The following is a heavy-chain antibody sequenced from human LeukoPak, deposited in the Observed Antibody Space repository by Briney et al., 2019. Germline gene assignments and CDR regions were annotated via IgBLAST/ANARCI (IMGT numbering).Heavy chain of an antibody. CDR3: ARDWNRYAY. J-gene: IGHJ4*02. Sequence: ASVKVSCKASGYTFTGYYMHWVRQAPGQGLEWMGLINPNSGGTQVAQNFQGRVTMTRDTSISTAYMDLSSLRSDDTAVYYCARDWNRYAYWGQGTLVTVSS. V-gene: IGHV1-2*02. D-gene: IGHD1-1*01. CDR1: GYTFTGYY. CDR2: INPNSGGT.